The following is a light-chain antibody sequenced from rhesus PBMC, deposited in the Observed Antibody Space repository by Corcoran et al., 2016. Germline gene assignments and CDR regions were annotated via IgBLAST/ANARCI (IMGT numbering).Light chain of an antibody. CDR1: QGIGKA. V-gene: IGKV1-33*01. Sequence: DIQMTQSPSSLSASVGDKVTITCRASQGIGKALAWYQQKPGKAPKVLIYAASSLHSGVPSRFSGGGSGTDFTLTISRLQPEDFALYYCQQRNNFPYSFGRGTKVEIK. J-gene: IGKJ2*01. CDR3: QQRNNFPYS. CDR2: AAS.